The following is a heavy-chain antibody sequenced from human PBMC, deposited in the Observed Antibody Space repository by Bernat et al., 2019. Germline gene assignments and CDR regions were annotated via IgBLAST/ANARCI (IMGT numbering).Heavy chain of an antibody. J-gene: IGHJ5*02. V-gene: IGHV1-18*03. CDR2: ISGYNGAT. CDR1: GYTFNTFG. CDR3: ARSGDGNWFDP. D-gene: IGHD3-10*01. Sequence: QVQLVQSGAEVKRPGASVKVSCKTSGYTFNTFGITWVRQAPGQGLEWVGWISGYNGATNYEQRLQGRVTMTTDTSTSTAYMELRSLRSDDMAVYYCARSGDGNWFDPWGQGTLVTVSS.